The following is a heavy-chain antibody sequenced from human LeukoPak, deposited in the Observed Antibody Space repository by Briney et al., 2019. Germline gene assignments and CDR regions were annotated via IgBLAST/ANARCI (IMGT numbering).Heavy chain of an antibody. CDR2: ISSSGSTI. CDR3: AREGQYYDLWSGYQPTGWFDP. Sequence: PGGSLRLFCAPCGFTFSIYEMNGLPQAPGEGVEWVSYISSSGSTIYYAHSVKGRFTISRDNAKNSLYLQMNSRSAEDTAVYYGAREGQYYDLWSGYQPTGWFDPWGQGTLVTLSS. J-gene: IGHJ5*02. CDR1: GFTFSIYE. V-gene: IGHV3-48*03. D-gene: IGHD3-3*01.